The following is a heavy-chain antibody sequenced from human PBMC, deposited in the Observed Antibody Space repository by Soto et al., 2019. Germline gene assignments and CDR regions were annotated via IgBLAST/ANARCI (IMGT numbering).Heavy chain of an antibody. D-gene: IGHD3-10*01. J-gene: IGHJ6*02. V-gene: IGHV1-18*01. CDR1: GYTFSAYD. CDR3: ARAGAAPYYYYGLDV. Sequence: EASVKVSCKTAGYTFSAYDIYWVRQAPGQGLEWMGWIRTYNGETNYAQKFQTRVTMTTDKSTDTAYMDLRSLTSDDTAIYYCARAGAAPYYYYGLDVWGQGTTVTVSS. CDR2: IRTYNGET.